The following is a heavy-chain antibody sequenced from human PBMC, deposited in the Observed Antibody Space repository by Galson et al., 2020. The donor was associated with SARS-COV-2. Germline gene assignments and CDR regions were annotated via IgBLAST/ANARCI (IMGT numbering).Heavy chain of an antibody. Sequence: GESLKISCAASGFTIRSYWMHWVRQAPGEGLVWVSDINTDGSRTTYADSVKGRFTISRDNAKNTMFLQMNSLRAEDTAVYYCARGGYSSGWYEIYWGQGTVVTVSS. CDR2: INTDGSRT. CDR3: ARGGYSSGWYEIY. V-gene: IGHV3-74*01. D-gene: IGHD6-19*01. CDR1: GFTIRSYW. J-gene: IGHJ4*02.